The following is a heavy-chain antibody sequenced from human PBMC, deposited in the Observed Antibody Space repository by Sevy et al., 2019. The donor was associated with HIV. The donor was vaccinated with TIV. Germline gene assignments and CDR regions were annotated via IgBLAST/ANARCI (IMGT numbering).Heavy chain of an antibody. CDR3: ARGLADWGSFHYSF. V-gene: IGHV3-7*01. CDR2: IKQDGTEA. D-gene: IGHD3-16*01. Sequence: GGSLRLSCAASGFTFSTYWMTWVRQAPGKGLEWVAYIKQDGTEAYYVDAVRGRFTVSRDNSHKSFFLQMTSLRDEDTAVYYCARGLADWGSFHYSFWGQGTPVTVSS. J-gene: IGHJ4*02. CDR1: GFTFSTYW.